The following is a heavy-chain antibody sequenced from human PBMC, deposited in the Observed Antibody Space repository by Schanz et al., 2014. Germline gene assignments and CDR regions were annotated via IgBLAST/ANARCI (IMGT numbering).Heavy chain of an antibody. Sequence: QVQLVQSGAEVRKPGSSVRVSCKASGGTFTSYAFSWVRQAPGQGLEWMGRIIPIRGIANYAQKFQGRVTITADQSTSTASMELSSLRSEDTAVYYCASRLTGLDYGGQGTLVTVSS. CDR3: ASRLTGLDY. CDR2: IIPIRGIA. V-gene: IGHV1-69*04. D-gene: IGHD3-9*01. J-gene: IGHJ4*02. CDR1: GGTFTSYA.